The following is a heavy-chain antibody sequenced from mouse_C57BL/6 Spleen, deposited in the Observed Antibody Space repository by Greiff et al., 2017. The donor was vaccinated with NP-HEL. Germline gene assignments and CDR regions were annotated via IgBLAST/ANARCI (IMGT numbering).Heavy chain of an antibody. CDR1: GYTFTSYW. CDR3: ESYDGYSPRFAY. CDR2: INPSNGGT. Sequence: VQLQQSGTELVKPGASEKLSCKASGYTFTSYWMHWVKQRPGQGLEWIGNINPSNGGTNYNEKFKSKATLTVDKSSSTAYMQLSSLTSEDSAVYYCESYDGYSPRFAYWGQGTLVTVSA. V-gene: IGHV1-53*01. D-gene: IGHD2-3*01. J-gene: IGHJ3*01.